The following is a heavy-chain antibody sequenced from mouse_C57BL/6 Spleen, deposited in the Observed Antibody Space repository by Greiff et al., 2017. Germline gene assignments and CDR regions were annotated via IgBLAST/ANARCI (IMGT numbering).Heavy chain of an antibody. D-gene: IGHD3-1*01. CDR1: GFSLTSYG. V-gene: IGHV2-3*01. Sequence: VQLQESGPGLVAPSQSLSITCTASGFSLTSYGVIWVRQPPGKGLEWLGVIWGDGSTNKPSALISRLSLSTDNTKSHVFLKLNSLQTYDTATYYCAKSGRAMDYWGQGTSVTVSS. CDR3: AKSGRAMDY. J-gene: IGHJ4*01. CDR2: IWGDGST.